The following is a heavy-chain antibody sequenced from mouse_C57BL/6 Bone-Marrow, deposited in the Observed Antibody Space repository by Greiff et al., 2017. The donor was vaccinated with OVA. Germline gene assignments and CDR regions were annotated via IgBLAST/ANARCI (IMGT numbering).Heavy chain of an antibody. CDR2: INSDGGST. D-gene: IGHD3-1*01. Sequence: EVQVVESGGGLVQPGESLKLSCESTEYEFPSHDMSWVRKTPEKRLELVAAINSDGGSTYYPDTMERLFTISRDNTKKTLYLQMSSLRSEDTALYYCERQGYGWYFDVWGTGTTVTVSS. CDR3: ERQGYGWYFDV. V-gene: IGHV5-2*01. CDR1: EYEFPSHD. J-gene: IGHJ1*03.